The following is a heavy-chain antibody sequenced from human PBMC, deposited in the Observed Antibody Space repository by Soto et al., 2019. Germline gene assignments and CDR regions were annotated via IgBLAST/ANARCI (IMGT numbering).Heavy chain of an antibody. CDR2: ISSSSSTI. D-gene: IGHD4-17*01. CDR1: GFTFSSYS. CDR3: ARDRDYGDYATLDY. V-gene: IGHV3-48*01. J-gene: IGHJ4*02. Sequence: GGSLRLSCAASGFTFSSYSMNWVRQAPGKGLEWVSYISSSSSTIYYADSVKGRFTISRDNSKNTLYLQMNSLRAEDTAVYYCARDRDYGDYATLDYWGQGTLVTVSS.